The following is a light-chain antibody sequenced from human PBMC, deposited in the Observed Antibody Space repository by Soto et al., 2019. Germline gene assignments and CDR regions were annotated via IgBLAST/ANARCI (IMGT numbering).Light chain of an antibody. J-gene: IGLJ2*01. V-gene: IGLV3-25*03. CDR1: ALPRQY. CDR2: KDS. CDR3: QSADSRGTYSVI. Sequence: SYELPQSPSVSASPGQTARITCSGDALPRQYVYWYQQRPGQAPMLVISKDSERPSGIPERFSGSSSGTTATLTISGVQAEDEADYYCQSADSRGTYSVIFGGGTKVTVL.